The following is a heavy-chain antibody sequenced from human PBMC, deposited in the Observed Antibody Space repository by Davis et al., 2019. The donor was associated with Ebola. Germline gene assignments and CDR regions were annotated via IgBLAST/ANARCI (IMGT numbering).Heavy chain of an antibody. CDR1: GGTFSSYA. D-gene: IGHD4-17*01. CDR3: ARGPYGDYYTSFDY. Sequence: SVKVSCKASGGTFSSYAISWVRQAPGQGLEWMGGIIPIFGTANYAQKFQGRVTITADESTSTAYMELSSLRSDDTAVYYCARGPYGDYYTSFDYWGQGTLVTVSS. V-gene: IGHV1-69*13. CDR2: IIPIFGTA. J-gene: IGHJ4*02.